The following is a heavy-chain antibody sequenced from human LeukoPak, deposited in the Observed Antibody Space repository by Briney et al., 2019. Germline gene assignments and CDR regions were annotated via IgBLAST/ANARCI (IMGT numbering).Heavy chain of an antibody. CDR3: AKDLTSSIVVVPAATE. V-gene: IGHV3-66*01. Sequence: HPGGSLRLSCAASGFTVSSNYMSWVRQAPGKGLEWVSVIYSGGSTYYTDSVKGRFTISRDNSKNTLYLQMNSLRAEDTAVYYCAKDLTSSIVVVPAATERGQGTMVTVSS. CDR2: IYSGGST. D-gene: IGHD2-2*01. CDR1: GFTVSSNY. J-gene: IGHJ3*01.